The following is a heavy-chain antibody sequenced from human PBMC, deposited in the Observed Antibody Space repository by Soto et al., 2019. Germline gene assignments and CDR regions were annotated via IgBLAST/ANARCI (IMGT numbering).Heavy chain of an antibody. CDR1: GGSISSGDYY. CDR2: IYYSGST. V-gene: IGHV4-30-4*01. CDR3: SRYDFWRVYDY. D-gene: IGHD3-3*01. Sequence: PSETLSLTCTVSGGSISSGDYYWCWIRQPPGKGLEWIGYIYYSGSTYYNPSLKSRVTISVDTSKNQFSLKLSSVPAADTAVYDGSRYDFWRVYDYWGQGTLVTVSS. J-gene: IGHJ4*02.